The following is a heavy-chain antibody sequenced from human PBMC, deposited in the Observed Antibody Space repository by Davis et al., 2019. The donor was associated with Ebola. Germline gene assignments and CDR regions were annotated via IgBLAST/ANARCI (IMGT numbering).Heavy chain of an antibody. CDR2: ISSSSSTI. CDR1: GFTFSSYS. Sequence: GESLKISCAASGFTFSSYSMNWVRQAPGKGLEWVSYISSSSSTIYYADSVKGRFTISRDNARNSLFLEMNSLRAEDTAVYYCARSPLGTAGPFDFWGQGTLVTVSS. V-gene: IGHV3-48*04. D-gene: IGHD6-13*01. J-gene: IGHJ4*02. CDR3: ARSPLGTAGPFDF.